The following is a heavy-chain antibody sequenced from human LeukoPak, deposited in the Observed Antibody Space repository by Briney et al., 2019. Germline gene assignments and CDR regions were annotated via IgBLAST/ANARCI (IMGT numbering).Heavy chain of an antibody. Sequence: GGSLRLSCAASGFTFSRSAMTWVRQTPGKGLDWVSSISSCGNTYYADSVKGRFTISRDNSKNMLYLQMNSLRAEDTAVYYCVKGRISEDGLDFWGQGTLVTVSS. CDR2: ISSCGNT. V-gene: IGHV3-23*01. CDR1: GFTFSRSA. D-gene: IGHD6-13*01. CDR3: VKGRISEDGLDF. J-gene: IGHJ4*02.